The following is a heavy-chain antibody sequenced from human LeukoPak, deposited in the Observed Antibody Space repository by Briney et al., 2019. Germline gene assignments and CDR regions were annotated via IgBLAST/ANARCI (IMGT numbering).Heavy chain of an antibody. V-gene: IGHV4-39*07. Sequence: ASETLSLTCNVSGGSISNRAYYWAWIRQPPGKGLEWIGSVFYSGSTNYNPSLKSRVTISVETSKNQFSLKLSSVTAADTAVYYCARVTGYMIEDYFDYWGQGTLVTVSS. D-gene: IGHD3-22*01. CDR1: GGSISNRAYY. CDR2: VFYSGST. CDR3: ARVTGYMIEDYFDY. J-gene: IGHJ4*02.